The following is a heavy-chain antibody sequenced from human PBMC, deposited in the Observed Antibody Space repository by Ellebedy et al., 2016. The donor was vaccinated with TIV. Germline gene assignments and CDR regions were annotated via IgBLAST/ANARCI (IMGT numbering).Heavy chain of an antibody. CDR1: GFGFSSYW. J-gene: IGHJ4*02. CDR3: AKDYS. CDR2: IKPDGSEI. Sequence: GGSLRLSXAASGFGFSSYWMSWVRQAPGKGLEWVAKIKPDGSEIFHVDSVKGRFTISRDNAKNSVYLQMDSLRAEDTAVYYCAKDYSWGQGTLVTVSS. V-gene: IGHV3-7*04.